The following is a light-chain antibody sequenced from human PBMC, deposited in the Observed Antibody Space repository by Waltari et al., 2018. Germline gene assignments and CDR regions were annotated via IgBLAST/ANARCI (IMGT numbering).Light chain of an antibody. J-gene: IGLJ1*01. Sequence: QSALTQPASVSGSPGQSITISCTGTSSDVGSNTLVSWYQQHPGKAPKPMIYEGSKRPSGVSNRFSGSKSGNTASLTISGLQAEDEADYYCCSYAGSSTYVFGTGTKVTVL. CDR2: EGS. V-gene: IGLV2-23*01. CDR1: SSDVGSNTL. CDR3: CSYAGSSTYV.